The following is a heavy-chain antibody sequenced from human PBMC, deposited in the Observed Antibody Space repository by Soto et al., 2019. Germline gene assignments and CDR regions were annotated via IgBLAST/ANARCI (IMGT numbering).Heavy chain of an antibody. Sequence: EVQLVESGGGLVKPGVSLSLSCAASGLTFSSYSMNWVRQAPGKGLEWVSSISSSSSYIYYADSVKGRFTISRDNAKNSLYLQMNRLRAEDTAVYYCARDRQWLVDDAFDIWGQGTMVTVSS. CDR2: ISSSSSYI. D-gene: IGHD6-19*01. V-gene: IGHV3-21*01. J-gene: IGHJ3*02. CDR1: GLTFSSYS. CDR3: ARDRQWLVDDAFDI.